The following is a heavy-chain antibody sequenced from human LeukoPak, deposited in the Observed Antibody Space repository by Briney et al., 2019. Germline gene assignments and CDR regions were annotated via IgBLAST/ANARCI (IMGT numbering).Heavy chain of an antibody. Sequence: ASVKVSCKASGGTFSSYAISWARQAPGQGLEWMGGIIPIFGTANYAQKFQGRVTITADESTSTAYMELSSLRSEDTAVYYCARGGYDFWNGAFDIWGQGTMVTVSS. CDR3: ARGGYDFWNGAFDI. CDR1: GGTFSSYA. J-gene: IGHJ3*02. D-gene: IGHD3-3*01. V-gene: IGHV1-69*13. CDR2: IIPIFGTA.